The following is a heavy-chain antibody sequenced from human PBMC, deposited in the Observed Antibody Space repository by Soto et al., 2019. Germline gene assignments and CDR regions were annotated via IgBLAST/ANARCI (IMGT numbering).Heavy chain of an antibody. CDR1: GGSVSGGSYY. V-gene: IGHV4-61*01. D-gene: IGHD1-26*01. Sequence: ASETLSLTCTVSGGSVSGGSYYWSWIRQPPGKGLEWIGYIYYSGSTNYNPSLKSRVTISVDTSKNQFSLKLSSVTAADTAVYYCARVEGGSYSNYFDYWGQGTLVTVS. CDR2: IYYSGST. J-gene: IGHJ4*02. CDR3: ARVEGGSYSNYFDY.